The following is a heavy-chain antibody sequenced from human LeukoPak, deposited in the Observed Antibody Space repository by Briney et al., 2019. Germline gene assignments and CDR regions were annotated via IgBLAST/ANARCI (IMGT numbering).Heavy chain of an antibody. Sequence: SQTLSLTCALSGDSVSSNSVVWKWIRQSPSRGLEWIGCIYYRCKSYNNYALSVRSPISINPDTTQNQLSLRFISVARADTAVYYSARNSVGTGFDYWGQGTLVSVSP. D-gene: IGHD3/OR15-3a*01. V-gene: IGHV6-1*01. CDR2: IYYRCKSYN. CDR1: GDSVSSNSVV. CDR3: ARNSVGTGFDY. J-gene: IGHJ4*02.